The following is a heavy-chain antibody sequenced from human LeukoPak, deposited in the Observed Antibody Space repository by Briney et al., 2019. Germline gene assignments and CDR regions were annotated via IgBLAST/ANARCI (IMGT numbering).Heavy chain of an antibody. CDR3: ARGPSGFDY. CDR1: GFTVSSYY. V-gene: IGHV3-53*01. CDR2: IYSGGST. Sequence: SGGSLRLSCAASGFTVSSYYMSWVRQAPGKGLEWVSLIYSGGSTYYADSVKGRFTISRDNSKNPLYLHMNSLRAEDTAVYYFARGPSGFDYWGQGTLVTVSA. D-gene: IGHD3-10*01. J-gene: IGHJ4*02.